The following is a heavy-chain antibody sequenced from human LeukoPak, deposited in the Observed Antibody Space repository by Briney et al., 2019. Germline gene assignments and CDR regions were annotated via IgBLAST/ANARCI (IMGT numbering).Heavy chain of an antibody. D-gene: IGHD3-22*01. CDR2: INHSGST. Sequence: SETLFLTCAVYGGSFSGYYWSWIRQPPGKGLEWIGEINHSGSTNYNPSLKSRVTISVDTSKNQFSLKLSSVTAADTAVYYCARVSRNYYDSSGYYSSGLLYFDYWGQGTLVTVSS. CDR1: GGSFSGYY. J-gene: IGHJ4*02. CDR3: ARVSRNYYDSSGYYSSGLLYFDY. V-gene: IGHV4-34*01.